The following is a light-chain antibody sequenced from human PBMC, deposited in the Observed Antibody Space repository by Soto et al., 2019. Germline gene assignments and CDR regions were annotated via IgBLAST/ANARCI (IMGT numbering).Light chain of an antibody. CDR3: QQRNIWPPVT. J-gene: IGKJ5*01. CDR1: ESVSSN. V-gene: IGKV3-11*01. Sequence: EIVLTQSPATLSVSPGDRATLSCRASESVSSNVAWYQQKPGQAPRLLIYGASTRATGIPARFSGSGSGTDFTLTISSLEPEDFAVYYCQQRNIWPPVTFGQGTRREIK. CDR2: GAS.